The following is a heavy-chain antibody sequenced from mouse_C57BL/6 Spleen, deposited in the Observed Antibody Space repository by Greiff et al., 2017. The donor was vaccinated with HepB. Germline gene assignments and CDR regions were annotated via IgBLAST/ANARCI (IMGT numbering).Heavy chain of an antibody. CDR3: ASRLYYYGSIGGYFDY. J-gene: IGHJ2*01. V-gene: IGHV1-61*01. CDR2: IYPSDSAT. D-gene: IGHD1-1*01. CDR1: GYTFTSYW. Sequence: QVQLQQPGAELVRPGSSVKLSCKASGYTFTSYWMDWVKQRPGQGLEWIGNIYPSDSATHYNQKFKDKATLTVDKSSSTAYMQLSSLTSEDSAVYYCASRLYYYGSIGGYFDYWGQGTTLTVSS.